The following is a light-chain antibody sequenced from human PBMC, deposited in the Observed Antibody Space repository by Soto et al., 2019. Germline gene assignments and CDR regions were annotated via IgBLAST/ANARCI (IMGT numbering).Light chain of an antibody. V-gene: IGKV1-39*01. CDR1: QDIGTF. J-gene: IGKJ3*01. CDR3: QQSYSTPQIT. Sequence: DFQMTQSPSSLSASVGDTATITCRASQDIGTFLNWYQQKPGKAPKLLIYAASDLLSGASPRFSASGSDKDFTFTISSLQPEDFATYYCQQSYSTPQITFGRGTKVDMK. CDR2: AAS.